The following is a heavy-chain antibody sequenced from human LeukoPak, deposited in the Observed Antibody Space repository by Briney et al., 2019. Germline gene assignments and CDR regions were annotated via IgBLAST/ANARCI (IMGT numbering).Heavy chain of an antibody. Sequence: SETLSLTCTASGGSISSYYWSWVRQPPGKGLEWIGSIYYSGSTYYNPSLKSRVTISVDTSKNQFSLKLSSVTAADTAVYYCARLWRDIFTGGSDPWGPGTLVTVSS. J-gene: IGHJ5*02. CDR3: ARLWRDIFTGGSDP. CDR2: IYYSGST. V-gene: IGHV4-59*05. CDR1: GGSISSYY. D-gene: IGHD3-9*01.